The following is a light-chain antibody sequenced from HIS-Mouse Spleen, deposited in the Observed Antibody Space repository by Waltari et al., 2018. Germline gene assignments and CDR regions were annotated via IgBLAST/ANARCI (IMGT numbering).Light chain of an antibody. V-gene: IGKV1-39*01. J-gene: IGKJ1*01. CDR3: QQSYSTPGT. Sequence: DIQMNQSPSSLSASVGVRVTITCRASQSISSYLNWYQQKPGKAPKRLIYAASSLQSGVPSRFSGSGSGTDFTRTISSLQPEDFATYYCQQSYSTPGTFGQGTKVEIK. CDR1: QSISSY. CDR2: AAS.